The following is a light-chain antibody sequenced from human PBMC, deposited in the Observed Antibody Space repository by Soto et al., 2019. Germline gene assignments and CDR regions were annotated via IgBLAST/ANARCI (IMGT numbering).Light chain of an antibody. Sequence: DIQMTQSPSTLSASVGDRVTITCRASQSISSWLAWYQQNPGKAPKLLIYDASSLESRVPSRFSGSGSGTEFTLSISSLQPDDFSTYYCQQYNSYSPMYTFGQGTKLEIK. CDR2: DAS. CDR1: QSISSW. J-gene: IGKJ2*01. V-gene: IGKV1-5*01. CDR3: QQYNSYSPMYT.